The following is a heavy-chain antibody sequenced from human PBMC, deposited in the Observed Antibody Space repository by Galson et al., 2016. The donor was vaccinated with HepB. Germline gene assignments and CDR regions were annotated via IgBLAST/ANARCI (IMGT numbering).Heavy chain of an antibody. CDR2: VSDDGTHT. V-gene: IGHV3-30-3*01. J-gene: IGHJ4*02. CDR3: ARSSSCSTINCFLPFDS. D-gene: IGHD2-2*01. CDR1: GLTFSSHA. Sequence: SLRLSCAASGLTFSSHAMHWVRQAPGKGLEWVAIVSDDGTHTDYADSVKGRFTISRDNSKNTLYLQMNSLRAEDTSMYYCARSSSCSTINCFLPFDSWGQGTLVTVSS.